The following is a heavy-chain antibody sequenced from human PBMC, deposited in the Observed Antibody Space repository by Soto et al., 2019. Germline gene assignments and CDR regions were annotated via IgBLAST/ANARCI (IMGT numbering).Heavy chain of an antibody. V-gene: IGHV4-59*01. Sequence: SETLFLTCTVSGGSMRNYFWTWIRQPPGKGLEWIGYIHYSGTTSFFPSYNPSLRSRVTISEDTSKNQFSLKLLSVTTADTAVHFCAAGEASSRNLAPYYLDFWGQGTLVTVSS. CDR3: AAGEASSRNLAPYYLDF. CDR2: IHYSGTT. D-gene: IGHD6-13*01. J-gene: IGHJ4*02. CDR1: GGSMRNYF.